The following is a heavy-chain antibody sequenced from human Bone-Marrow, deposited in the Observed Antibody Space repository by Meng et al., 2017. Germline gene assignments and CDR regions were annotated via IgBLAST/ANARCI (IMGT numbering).Heavy chain of an antibody. V-gene: IGHV3-74*01. J-gene: IGHJ5*02. CDR2: IKSDGITT. CDR1: GFTFSSYW. D-gene: IGHD6-13*01. Sequence: GGSLRLSCAASGFTFSSYWMHWVRQAPGKGLLWVSRIKSDGITTRYADSVKGRFTISRDNAKNTLYLQMNSLRAEDTAVYYCVRGDDSSSWGKGFDPWGQGTLFPVSS. CDR3: VRGDDSSSWGKGFDP.